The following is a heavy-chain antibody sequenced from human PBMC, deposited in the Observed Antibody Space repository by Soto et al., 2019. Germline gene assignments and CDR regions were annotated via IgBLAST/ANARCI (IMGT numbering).Heavy chain of an antibody. CDR2: ISSSSSTI. J-gene: IGHJ4*02. CDR1: GFTFSSYS. CDR3: ARAPYYYGSGSSFSIDY. V-gene: IGHV3-48*01. Sequence: GGSLRLSCAASGFTFSSYSMNWVRQAPGKGLEWVSYISSSSSTIYYADSVKGRFTISRDNAKNSLYLQMNSLRAEDTAVYYCARAPYYYGSGSSFSIDYWGQGTLVTVSS. D-gene: IGHD3-10*01.